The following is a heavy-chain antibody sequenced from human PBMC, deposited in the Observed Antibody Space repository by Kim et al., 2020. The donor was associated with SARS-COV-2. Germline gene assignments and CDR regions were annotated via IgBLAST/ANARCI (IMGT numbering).Heavy chain of an antibody. CDR1: GFTFSSYG. Sequence: GGSLRLSCAASGFTFSSYGMHWVRQAPGKGLEWVAVIWYDGSNKYYADSVKGRFTISRDNSKNPLYLQMNSLRAEDTAVYYCAREYCPYSYDGWYFDVWGQGTLVTVSS. CDR3: AREYCPYSYDGWYFDV. CDR2: IWYDGSNK. J-gene: IGHJ4*02. D-gene: IGHD5-18*01. V-gene: IGHV3-33*01.